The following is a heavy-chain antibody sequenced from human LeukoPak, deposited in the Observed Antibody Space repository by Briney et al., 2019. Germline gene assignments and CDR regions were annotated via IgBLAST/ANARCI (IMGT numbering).Heavy chain of an antibody. J-gene: IGHJ5*02. CDR3: ARLIEGWFDP. CDR2: IYYSGST. D-gene: IGHD2/OR15-2a*01. Sequence: KPSETLSLTCTVSGGSISSSSYYWGWIRQPPGKGLEWIGSIYYSGSTYYNPSLKSRVTISVDTSKNQFSLKLSSVTAADTAVYYCARLIEGWFDPWGQGTLVTVSS. V-gene: IGHV4-39*01. CDR1: GGSISSSSYY.